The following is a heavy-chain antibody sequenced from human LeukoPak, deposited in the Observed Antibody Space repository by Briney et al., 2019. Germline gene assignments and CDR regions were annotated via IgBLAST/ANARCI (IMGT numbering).Heavy chain of an antibody. Sequence: GGSLRLSCAASGSNFDDYGMAWVRQGPGKGLEWVSGINWNGGSTGYADSVKGRFTISRDNAKNLPYLQMNSVRAEDTALYYCARGDSSGWYFDLWGRGTLVTVSS. V-gene: IGHV3-20*04. CDR1: GSNFDDYG. D-gene: IGHD6-19*01. CDR2: INWNGGST. J-gene: IGHJ2*01. CDR3: ARGDSSGWYFDL.